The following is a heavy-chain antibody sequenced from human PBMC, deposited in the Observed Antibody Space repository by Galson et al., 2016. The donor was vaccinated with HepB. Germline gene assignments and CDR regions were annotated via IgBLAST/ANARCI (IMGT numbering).Heavy chain of an antibody. V-gene: IGHV3-20*04. Sequence: SLRLSCAAFGFSFDDYGMSWVRQAPGKGLEWVSGINWTGGGISYADSVKGRFTISRDNAKSSLYLDMNSLRAEDTAVYYCARLSLVVGGAIDYWGQGTLVTVSS. CDR1: GFSFDDYG. CDR2: INWTGGGI. D-gene: IGHD4/OR15-4a*01. J-gene: IGHJ4*02. CDR3: ARLSLVVGGAIDY.